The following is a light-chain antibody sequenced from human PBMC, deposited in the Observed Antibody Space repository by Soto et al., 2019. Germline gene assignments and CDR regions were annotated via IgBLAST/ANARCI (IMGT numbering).Light chain of an antibody. J-gene: IGLJ3*02. CDR3: CSYAGSRTFV. V-gene: IGLV2-23*01. Sequence: QSALTQPASVSGSPGQSITVSCTGTSSDVGAYNLVSWYQQHPGKAPRLIIYEGTKRPSGISDRFSGSKSDNTAPLTISGLRAEDEAHYHCCSYAGSRTFVFGGGTKVTVL. CDR2: EGT. CDR1: SSDVGAYNL.